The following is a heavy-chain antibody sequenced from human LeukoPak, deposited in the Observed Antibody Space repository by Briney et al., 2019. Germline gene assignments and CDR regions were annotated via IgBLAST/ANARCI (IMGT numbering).Heavy chain of an antibody. CDR2: IVVGSGNT. V-gene: IGHV1-58*01. CDR1: GFTFTSSA. J-gene: IGHJ4*02. CDR3: AADHNPRNYFDY. D-gene: IGHD1-1*01. Sequence: SVKVSCKASGFTFTSSAVQWVRQARGQRLEWIGWIVVGSGNTNYAQKFQERVTITRDMSTSTAYMELSSLRSEDTAVYNCAADHNPRNYFDYWGQGTLVTVSS.